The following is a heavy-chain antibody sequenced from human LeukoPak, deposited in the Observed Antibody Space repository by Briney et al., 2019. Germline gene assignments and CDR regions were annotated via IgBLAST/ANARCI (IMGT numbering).Heavy chain of an antibody. Sequence: SQTLSLTCVISGHSVSNKDAAWNWMRQSPSRGLEWLGRTYYTSKWYNDSALFVKSRITVNPDTSKNHFSLQLNSVTPEDTALYFCARELRNAFDVWGLGTMVTVSS. V-gene: IGHV6-1*01. CDR2: TYYTSKWYN. CDR1: GHSVSNKDAA. J-gene: IGHJ3*01. CDR3: ARELRNAFDV. D-gene: IGHD2-21*02.